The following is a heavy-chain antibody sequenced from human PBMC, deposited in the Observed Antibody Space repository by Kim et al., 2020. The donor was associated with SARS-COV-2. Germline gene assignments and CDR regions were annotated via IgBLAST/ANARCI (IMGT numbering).Heavy chain of an antibody. V-gene: IGHV3-11*01. CDR2: ISDRGDTT. CDR3: SPNKYISSWYCLL. J-gene: IGHJ2*01. CDR1: GFTFRDYS. D-gene: IGHD3-3*02. Sequence: GGSLRLSCVTSGFTFRDYSMTWVRLAPGKGLEWVSYISDRGDTTYYADSVKGRFTISSDDTNYSLFLQMTTLRGQDTALFFCSPNKYISSWYCLLWGR.